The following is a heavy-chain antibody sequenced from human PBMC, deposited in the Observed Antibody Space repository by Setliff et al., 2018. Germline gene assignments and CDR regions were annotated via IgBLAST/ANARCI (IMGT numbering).Heavy chain of an antibody. Sequence: AASVKVSCKASGYTFTSYALHWVRQAPGQRLEWMGWINAGNGNTKYSQKFQGRVTITRDTSASTAYMELSSLRSEDTAVYYCARDLQFLEWLSSLGPGMDVWGQGTTVTVSS. J-gene: IGHJ6*02. D-gene: IGHD3-3*01. V-gene: IGHV1-3*01. CDR3: ARDLQFLEWLSSLGPGMDV. CDR2: INAGNGNT. CDR1: GYTFTSYA.